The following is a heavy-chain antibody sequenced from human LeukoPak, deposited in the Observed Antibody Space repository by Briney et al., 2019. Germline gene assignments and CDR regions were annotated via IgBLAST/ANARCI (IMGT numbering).Heavy chain of an antibody. D-gene: IGHD5-24*01. J-gene: IGHJ4*02. CDR3: ARDGGLQEDQLVY. CDR2: INPNSGGT. CDR1: GYTLTELS. Sequence: ASVKVSCKVSGYTLTELSMHWVRQAPGQGLEWMGWINPNSGGTNYAQRFQGRVTMTRDTSITTAYMELSRLTSDDTAVYYCARDGGLQEDQLVYWGQGTLVTVSS. V-gene: IGHV1-2*02.